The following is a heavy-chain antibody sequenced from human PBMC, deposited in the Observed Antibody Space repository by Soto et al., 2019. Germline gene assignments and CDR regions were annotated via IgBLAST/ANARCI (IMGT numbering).Heavy chain of an antibody. Sequence: EASVKVSCKASGYTFTSYGISWVRQAPGQGLEWMGWISAYNGNTNYAQKLQGRVTMTTDTSTSTAYMELRSLRSDDTAVYYCARMRVPAAICWFDPWGQGTLVTVSS. D-gene: IGHD2-2*01. CDR3: ARMRVPAAICWFDP. CDR1: GYTFTSYG. CDR2: ISAYNGNT. J-gene: IGHJ5*02. V-gene: IGHV1-18*01.